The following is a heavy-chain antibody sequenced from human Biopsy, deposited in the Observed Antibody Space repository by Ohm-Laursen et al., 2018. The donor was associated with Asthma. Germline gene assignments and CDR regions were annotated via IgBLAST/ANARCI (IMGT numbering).Heavy chain of an antibody. D-gene: IGHD1-26*01. CDR1: SASIRSTNY. V-gene: IGHV4-38-2*02. CDR3: ARHWSGNGRHDTYSWFDP. Sequence: SDTLSLTCTVSSASIRSTNYWGWIRQPPGKRLEWVGSIFYTGSTFYKQSLKSRLSLSVDTSRNQFSLRLRSVTAADTAVYYCARHWSGNGRHDTYSWFDPWGQGSQVTVSS. J-gene: IGHJ5*01. CDR2: IFYTGST.